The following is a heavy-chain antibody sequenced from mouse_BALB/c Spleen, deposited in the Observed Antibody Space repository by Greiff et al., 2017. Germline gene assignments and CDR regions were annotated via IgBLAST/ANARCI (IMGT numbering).Heavy chain of an antibody. Sequence: VQLQQSGAELAKPGASVKMSCKASGYTFTSYWMHWVKQRPGHGLEWIGYINPSTGYTEYNQKFKDKATLTADKSSSTAYMQLSSLTSEDSAVYYCARSSRFYAMDYWGQGTSVTVSS. CDR3: ARSSRFYAMDY. V-gene: IGHV1-7*01. CDR1: GYTFTSYW. J-gene: IGHJ4*01. CDR2: INPSTGYT.